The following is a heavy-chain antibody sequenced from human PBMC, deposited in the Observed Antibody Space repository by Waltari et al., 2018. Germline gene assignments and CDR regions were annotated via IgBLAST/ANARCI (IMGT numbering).Heavy chain of an antibody. CDR1: GFTFSSYW. V-gene: IGHV3-7*01. J-gene: IGHJ4*02. CDR3: ARVRPTVLVVDY. CDR2: IKQDGREK. D-gene: IGHD2-8*02. Sequence: EVQLVESGGGLVQPGGSLRLSCAASGFTFSSYWMSWVRQAPGKGLEWVANIKQDGREKYYVDSVKVRFTISRDNAKNSLYLQMNSLRAEDTAVYYCARVRPTVLVVDYWGQGTLVTVSS.